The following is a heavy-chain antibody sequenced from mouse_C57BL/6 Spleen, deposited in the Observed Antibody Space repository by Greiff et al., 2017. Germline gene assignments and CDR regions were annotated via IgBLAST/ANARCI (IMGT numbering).Heavy chain of an antibody. V-gene: IGHV1-80*01. CDR2: IYPGDGDT. CDR3: ARSYSNSPWFAY. CDR1: GYAFSSYW. D-gene: IGHD2-5*01. J-gene: IGHJ3*01. Sequence: LVESGAELVKPGASVKISCKASGYAFSSYWMNWVKQRPGKGLEWIGQIYPGDGDTNYNGKFKGKATLTADKSSSTAYMQLSSLTSEDSAVYFCARSYSNSPWFAYWGQGTLVTVSA.